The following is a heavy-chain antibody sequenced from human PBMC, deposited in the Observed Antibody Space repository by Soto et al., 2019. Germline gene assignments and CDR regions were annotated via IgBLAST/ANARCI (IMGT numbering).Heavy chain of an antibody. CDR2: IVPIYRTA. V-gene: IGHV1-69*13. J-gene: IGHJ4*02. CDR1: GGTFSSYR. Sequence: SVKVSCKASGGTFSSYRINWVRQAPGQGLDWVGGIVPIYRTADYAQKFQGRVTITADESARTSYMELRSLKSQDTAVYYCVRDSGAKLSSSWGQGTLVTVSS. CDR3: VRDSGAKLSSS. D-gene: IGHD6-13*01.